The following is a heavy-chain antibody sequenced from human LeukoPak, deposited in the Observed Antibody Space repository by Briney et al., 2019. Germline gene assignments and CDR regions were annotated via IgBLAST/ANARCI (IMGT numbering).Heavy chain of an antibody. CDR1: GYTFTDYG. J-gene: IGHJ4*02. CDR3: ARYFSFWSGYYDY. CDR2: VSTFNGDT. D-gene: IGHD3-3*01. V-gene: IGHV1-18*01. Sequence: GASVRVSCKTSGYTFTDYGINWLRQAPGQGLEWLGWVSTFNGDTHFAPRVQARLSLTTDKSTDTAYMELTSLKSDDTAVYYCARYFSFWSGYYDYWGQGTLVTVSS.